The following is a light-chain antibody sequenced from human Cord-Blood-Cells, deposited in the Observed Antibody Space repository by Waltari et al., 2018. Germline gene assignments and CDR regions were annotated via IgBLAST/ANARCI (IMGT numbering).Light chain of an antibody. CDR3: QQYKSYSWT. J-gene: IGKJ1*01. CDR1: QSISSW. CDR2: DAS. V-gene: IGKV1-5*01. Sequence: DIQMTQSPSTLSASVGDRVTITGRASQSISSWLAWYQQKPGKAPKLLIYDASSLESGVPSRFSGSGSGTEFTLTISSLQPDDFATYYCQQYKSYSWTFGQGTKVEIK.